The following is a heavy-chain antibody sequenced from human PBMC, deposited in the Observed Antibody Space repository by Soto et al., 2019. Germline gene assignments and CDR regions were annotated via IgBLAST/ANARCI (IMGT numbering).Heavy chain of an antibody. J-gene: IGHJ5*02. D-gene: IGHD3-10*01. Sequence: EVQLVESGGGLVKPGGSLRLSCAASGFTFSNAWMSWVRRAPGKGLEWVGRIKSKTDGGTTDYAAPVKGRFTISRDDSKNTLYLQMNSLKTEDTAVYYCTTDPSPQHMVRGPPEEGWFDPWGQGTLVTVSS. CDR3: TTDPSPQHMVRGPPEEGWFDP. CDR1: GFTFSNAW. CDR2: IKSKTDGGTT. V-gene: IGHV3-15*01.